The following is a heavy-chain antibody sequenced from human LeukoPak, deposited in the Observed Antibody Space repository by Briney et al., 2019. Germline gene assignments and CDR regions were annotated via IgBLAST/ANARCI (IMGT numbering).Heavy chain of an antibody. V-gene: IGHV4-4*07. J-gene: IGHJ6*02. D-gene: IGHD6-13*01. CDR3: ARTGYCSSKYCDYYGMDV. Sequence: SETLSLTCSVSGGSVTKYYWSWIRQPSGRGLEWIGRIFPGGGNNYNPSLKSRVTMSVDTSKNQFSLKLSSVTAADTAVYYCARTGYCSSKYCDYYGMDVWGQGTTVIVSS. CDR2: IFPGGGN. CDR1: GGSVTKYY.